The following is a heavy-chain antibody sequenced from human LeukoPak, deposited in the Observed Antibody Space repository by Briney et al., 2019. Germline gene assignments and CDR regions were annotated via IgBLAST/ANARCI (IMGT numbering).Heavy chain of an antibody. V-gene: IGHV1-8*01. J-gene: IGHJ4*02. D-gene: IGHD6-19*01. CDR2: MNPNSGNT. CDR3: ARGLYSRGWYRGEYYFDY. CDR1: GYTFTSYD. Sequence: ASVKVSCKASGYTFTSYDINWVRQATGQGLEWMGWMNPNSGNTGYAQKFQGRVTMTRNTSISTAYMELSSLRSEDMAVYYCARGLYSRGWYRGEYYFDYWGQGTLVTVSS.